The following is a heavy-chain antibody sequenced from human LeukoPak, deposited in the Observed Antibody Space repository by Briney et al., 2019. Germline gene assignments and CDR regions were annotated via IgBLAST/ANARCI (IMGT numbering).Heavy chain of an antibody. CDR1: GYTLTGYY. CDR3: ARDSVMGAK. V-gene: IGHV1-2*06. Sequence: GASVKVSCKASGYTLTGYYVHWARQAPGQGLERMGRINPNTGGTNYAQKFQGRVTMTRGTSTSTAYLDLTSLRSDDTAVYYCARDSVMGAKWGQGTLVTVSS. D-gene: IGHD1-26*01. CDR2: INPNTGGT. J-gene: IGHJ4*02.